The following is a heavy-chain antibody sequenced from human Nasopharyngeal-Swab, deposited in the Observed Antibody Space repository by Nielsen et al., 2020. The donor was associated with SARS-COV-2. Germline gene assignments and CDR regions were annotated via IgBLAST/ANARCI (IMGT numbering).Heavy chain of an antibody. CDR3: AKDSEDYGDYSDY. CDR2: ISSSGSIT. Sequence: YLKISCEAPGFSFSEFYMSWIRPAPGKGLEWISDISSSGSITHYADSMKGRFTISRDNAKKSLYLQMNSLRAEDTAVYYCAKDSEDYGDYSDYWGQGTLVTVSS. J-gene: IGHJ4*02. V-gene: IGHV3-11*04. CDR1: GFSFSEFY. D-gene: IGHD4-17*01.